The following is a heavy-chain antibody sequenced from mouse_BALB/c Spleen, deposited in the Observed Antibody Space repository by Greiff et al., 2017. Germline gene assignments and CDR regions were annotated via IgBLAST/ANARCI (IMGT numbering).Heavy chain of an antibody. CDR1: GYTFTSYW. V-gene: IGHV1-7*01. J-gene: IGHJ4*01. Sequence: VQLQQSGAELAKPGASVKMSCKASGYTFTSYWMHWVKQRPGQGLEWIGYINPSTGYTEYNQKFKDKATLTADKSSSTAYMQLSSLTSEDSAVYYCARGGYDERGYAMDYWGQGTSVTVSS. CDR3: ARGGYDERGYAMDY. CDR2: INPSTGYT. D-gene: IGHD2-2*01.